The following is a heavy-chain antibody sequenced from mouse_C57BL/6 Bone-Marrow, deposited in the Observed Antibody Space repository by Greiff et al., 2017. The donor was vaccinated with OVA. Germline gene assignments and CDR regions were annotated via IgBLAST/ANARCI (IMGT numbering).Heavy chain of an antibody. CDR3: TTCDCGSSYGFAY. CDR1: GFTITDDY. J-gene: IGHJ3*01. Sequence: VQLKESGAELVRPGASVKLSCTASGFTITDDYMHWVKQRPEQGLEWIGWIDPEDGDTEYASKFPGKATITADTSSNTAYLQLSSLTAEGAAVYYCTTCDCGSSYGFAYGGRGTLATVSA. V-gene: IGHV14-4*01. D-gene: IGHD1-1*01. CDR2: IDPEDGDT.